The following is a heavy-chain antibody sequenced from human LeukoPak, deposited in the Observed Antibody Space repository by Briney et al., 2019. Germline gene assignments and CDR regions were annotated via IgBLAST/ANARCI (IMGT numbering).Heavy chain of an antibody. D-gene: IGHD3-22*01. CDR2: INWNGGST. CDR3: ASSVGYYDSSGYS. V-gene: IGHV3-20*04. CDR1: GFTFSSYA. Sequence: GGSLRLSCAAPGFTFSSYAMNWVRQAPGKGLEWVSGINWNGGSTGYADSVKGRFTISRDNAKNSLYLQMNSLRAEDTALYYCASSVGYYDSSGYSWGQGTLVTVSS. J-gene: IGHJ5*02.